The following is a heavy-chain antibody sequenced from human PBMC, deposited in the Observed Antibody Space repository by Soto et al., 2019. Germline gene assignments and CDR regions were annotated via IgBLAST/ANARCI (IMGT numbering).Heavy chain of an antibody. V-gene: IGHV1-69*13. CDR3: ARALGYCSSTSYYYNWFDP. Sequence: SVKVSCKASGGTFSSYAISWVRQAPGQGLEWMGGIIPIFGTANYAQKFQGRVTITADESTSTAYMELSSLRSEDTAVYYCARALGYCSSTSYYYNWFDPWGQGTLVTVSS. D-gene: IGHD2-2*01. CDR1: GGTFSSYA. J-gene: IGHJ5*02. CDR2: IIPIFGTA.